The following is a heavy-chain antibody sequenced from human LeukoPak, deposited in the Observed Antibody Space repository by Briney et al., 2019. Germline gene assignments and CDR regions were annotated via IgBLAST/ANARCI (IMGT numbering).Heavy chain of an antibody. CDR3: ARISGSDAFDI. CDR2: ISSSSSYI. CDR1: GFTFSSYS. D-gene: IGHD3-10*01. V-gene: IGHV3-21*01. Sequence: GGSLRLSCAASGFTFSSYSMNWVRQAPGKGLEWVSSISSSSSYIYYADSVKGRFTISRDNAKNSLYLQMNSLRAEDTAVYYCARISGSDAFDIWGQGTMVTVSS. J-gene: IGHJ3*02.